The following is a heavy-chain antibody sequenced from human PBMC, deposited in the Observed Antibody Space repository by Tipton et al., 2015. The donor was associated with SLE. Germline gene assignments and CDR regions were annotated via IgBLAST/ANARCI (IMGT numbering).Heavy chain of an antibody. V-gene: IGHV4-59*07. CDR2: FYYSGIP. CDR3: ARGDGYNGDDAFDL. CDR1: GGSISSYY. Sequence: TLSLTCTVSGGSISSYYWSWIRQPPGKGLEWIGYFYYSGIPYYNPSLKSRVTISVDTSKNHFSLKLSSVTAADTAVYYCARGDGYNGDDAFDLWGQGTTV. D-gene: IGHD5-24*01. J-gene: IGHJ3*01.